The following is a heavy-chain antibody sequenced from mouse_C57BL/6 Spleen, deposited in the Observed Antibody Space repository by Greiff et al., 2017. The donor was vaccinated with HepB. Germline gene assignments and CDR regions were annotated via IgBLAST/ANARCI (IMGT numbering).Heavy chain of an antibody. Sequence: EVHLVESGGELVKPGGSLKLSCAASGFTFSSYGMSWVRQTPDKRLEWVATISSGGSYTYYPDSVKGRFTISRDNAKNTLYLQMSSLKSEDTAMYYCARLGHYYAMDYWGQGTSVTVSS. CDR2: ISSGGSYT. J-gene: IGHJ4*01. CDR3: ARLGHYYAMDY. V-gene: IGHV5-6*01. CDR1: GFTFSSYG.